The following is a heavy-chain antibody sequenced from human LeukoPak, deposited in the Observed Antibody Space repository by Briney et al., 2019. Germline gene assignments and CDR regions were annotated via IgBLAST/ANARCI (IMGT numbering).Heavy chain of an antibody. J-gene: IGHJ4*02. CDR2: IYSGGST. D-gene: IGHD1-26*01. CDR3: ARGWEYYYFDY. Sequence: GGSLRLSCAAPGFTVSSNYMSWVRQAPGKGLEWVSVIYSGGSTYYADSVKGRFTISRDNSKNTLYLQMNSLRAEDTAVYYCARGWEYYYFDYWGQGTLVTVSS. CDR1: GFTVSSNY. V-gene: IGHV3-66*01.